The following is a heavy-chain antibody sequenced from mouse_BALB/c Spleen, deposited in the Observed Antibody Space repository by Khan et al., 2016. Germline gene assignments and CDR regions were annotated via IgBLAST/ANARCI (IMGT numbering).Heavy chain of an antibody. D-gene: IGHD2-4*01. J-gene: IGHJ3*01. CDR3: ARWGNDYDWFAF. CDR2: IDPANGNT. Sequence: EVQLQESGAELVKPGASVRLSCTASGFNIIDTYVDWVKQRPEQGLEWIGRIDPANGNTHYDPTFQDRATITADTSSNTAYLQLSGLTSEDAAVYFCARWGNDYDWFAFGGQGTLVTVSA. V-gene: IGHV14-3*02. CDR1: GFNIIDTY.